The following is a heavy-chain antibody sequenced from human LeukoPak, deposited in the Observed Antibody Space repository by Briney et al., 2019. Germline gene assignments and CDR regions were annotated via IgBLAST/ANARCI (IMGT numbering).Heavy chain of an antibody. D-gene: IGHD6-13*01. Sequence: GGSLRLSCAASGFTFSSYAMSWVPQAPGKGLEWVSTISGGGVTTYYADSVKGRLTISRDNSKNTVSLQMNSLRDDDTAVYFCARESPVAAVGRSWFDPWGQGTLVTVSS. CDR2: ISGGGVTT. CDR3: ARESPVAAVGRSWFDP. V-gene: IGHV3-23*01. CDR1: GFTFSSYA. J-gene: IGHJ5*02.